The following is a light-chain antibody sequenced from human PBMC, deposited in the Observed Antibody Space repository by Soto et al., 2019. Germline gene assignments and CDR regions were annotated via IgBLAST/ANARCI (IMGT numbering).Light chain of an antibody. CDR3: MQALQTPA. Sequence: DIVMTQSPLSLPVTPGEPASISCRSSQSLLHSNGYNYLDWYLQKPGQSPQLLIYLGSTRASGVPDRFSGSGSGTDFTLKISRVEAEDVGVYYCMQALQTPAFGHGTKVEIK. CDR2: LGS. CDR1: QSLLHSNGYNY. V-gene: IGKV2-28*01. J-gene: IGKJ1*01.